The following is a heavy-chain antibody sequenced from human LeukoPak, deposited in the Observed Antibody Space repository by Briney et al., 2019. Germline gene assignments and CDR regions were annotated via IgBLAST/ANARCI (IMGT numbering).Heavy chain of an antibody. CDR2: INHSGST. Sequence: SETLSLTCAVYGGSFSGYYWSWIRQPPGKGLEWIGEINHSGSTNYNPSLKSRVTISVDTSKNQFSLKLSSVTAADTAVYYCARATFLDDYGDPVVWYFDLWGRGTLVTVSS. J-gene: IGHJ2*01. CDR3: ARATFLDDYGDPVVWYFDL. CDR1: GGSFSGYY. D-gene: IGHD4-17*01. V-gene: IGHV4-34*01.